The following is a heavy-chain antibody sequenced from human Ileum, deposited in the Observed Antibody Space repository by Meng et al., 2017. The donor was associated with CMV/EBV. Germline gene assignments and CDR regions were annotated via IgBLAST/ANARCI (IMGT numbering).Heavy chain of an antibody. V-gene: IGHV3-74*01. J-gene: IGHJ4*02. CDR2: DHSGGSTT. D-gene: IGHD4-11*01. CDR1: GFTFTFYW. Sequence: SGFTFTFYWLCWRRQAPGEGLVWVSRDHSGGSTTTYADSVKGGFTISRDNAKNTLSLQMNSLRAEDTAVYYCVRDLVDYTNRRFDYWGQGTLVTVSS. CDR3: VRDLVDYTNRRFDY.